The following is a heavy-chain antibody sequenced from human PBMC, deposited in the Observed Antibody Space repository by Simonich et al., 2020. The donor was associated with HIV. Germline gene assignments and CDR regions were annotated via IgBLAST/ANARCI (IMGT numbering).Heavy chain of an antibody. CDR1: GFSFSNAW. CDR2: IKSKPDGGTT. D-gene: IGHD3-3*01. V-gene: IGHV3-15*01. J-gene: IGHJ4*02. Sequence: EVQLVESGGGLVKPGGSLRLSCAASGFSFSNAWMSWVRQAPGKGLECVGRIKSKPDGGTTDYAAPVKGRFTISRDDSKNTLYLQMNSLKTEDTAVYYCTTDGTSNNDFWNYWGQGTLVTVSS. CDR3: TTDGTSNNDFWNY.